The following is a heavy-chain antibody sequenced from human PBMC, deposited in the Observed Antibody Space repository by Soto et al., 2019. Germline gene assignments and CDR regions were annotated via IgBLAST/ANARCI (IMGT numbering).Heavy chain of an antibody. CDR1: GGSISSNKRY. V-gene: IGHV4-39*01. D-gene: IGHD7-27*01. CDR3: ARTVIPVGNLAAFDH. J-gene: IGHJ4*02. Sequence: SETLSLTCTVSGGSISSNKRYWGWVRQPPGKGLEWIGSIFYSGSSYYNPSLKSRVTISVDTSKNQFSLRLSSVTAADTAVYYCARTVIPVGNLAAFDHWGQGVLVTVSS. CDR2: IFYSGSS.